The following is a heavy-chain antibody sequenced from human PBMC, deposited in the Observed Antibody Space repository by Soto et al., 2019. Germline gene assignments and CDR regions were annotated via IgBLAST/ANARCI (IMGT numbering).Heavy chain of an antibody. CDR3: ARDRSLIFAVPPYGMDV. Sequence: GGSLRLSCVVSGFTFSDHEMNWVRQAPGKGPEWISRISESGGTTSYADSVKGRFTISRDNARDSLYLHMNNLRAEDTAIYYCARDRSLIFAVPPYGMDVWGQGTTVTVYS. CDR1: GFTFSDHE. D-gene: IGHD3-9*01. CDR2: ISESGGTT. J-gene: IGHJ6*02. V-gene: IGHV3-48*03.